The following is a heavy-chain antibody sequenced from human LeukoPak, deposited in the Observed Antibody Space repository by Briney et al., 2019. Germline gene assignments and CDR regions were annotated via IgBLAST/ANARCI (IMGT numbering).Heavy chain of an antibody. Sequence: SETLPLTCTVSGYSFNSGYYWGWIRQAPGKGLEWIGNIHHSGSTYYNPSLKSRVTISVDSSKNEFSLKLNSVTAADTAVHYCAKQRGATPYYFDYWGQGTLVTVSS. CDR3: AKQRGATPYYFDY. CDR1: GYSFNSGYY. V-gene: IGHV4-38-2*02. J-gene: IGHJ4*02. CDR2: IHHSGST. D-gene: IGHD1-26*01.